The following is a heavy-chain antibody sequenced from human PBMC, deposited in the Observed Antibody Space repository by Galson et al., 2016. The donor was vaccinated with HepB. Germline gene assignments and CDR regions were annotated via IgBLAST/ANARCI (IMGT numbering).Heavy chain of an antibody. D-gene: IGHD3-16*01. CDR2: ISWNSGSI. J-gene: IGHJ3*02. CDR1: GFTFDDYA. V-gene: IGHV3-9*01. Sequence: SLRLSCAASGFTFDDYAMHWVRQAPGKGLEWVSGISWNSGSIGYADSVKGRFTISRDNAKNCLYLQMNTLRAEDTALYYCAKGFTILIPDAFDMWGQGTVVPVSS. CDR3: AKGFTILIPDAFDM.